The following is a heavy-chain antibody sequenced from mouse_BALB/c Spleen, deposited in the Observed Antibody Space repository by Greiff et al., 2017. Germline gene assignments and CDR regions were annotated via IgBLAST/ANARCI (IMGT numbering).Heavy chain of an antibody. V-gene: IGHV1-7*01. CDR1: GYTFTSYW. CDR2: INPSTGYT. Sequence: VMLVESGAELAKPGASVKMSCKASGYTFTSYWMHWVKQRPGQGLEWIGYINPSTGYTEYNQKFKDKATLTADKSSSTAYMQLSSLTSEDSAVYYCARRGTSWFAYWGQGTLVTVSA. CDR3: ARRGTSWFAY. J-gene: IGHJ3*01.